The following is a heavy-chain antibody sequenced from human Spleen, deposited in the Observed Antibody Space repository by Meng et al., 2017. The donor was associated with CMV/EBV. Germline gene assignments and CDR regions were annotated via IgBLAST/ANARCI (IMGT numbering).Heavy chain of an antibody. V-gene: IGHV5-51*01. CDR2: IYPADSDT. CDR3: VRHPLLRGFDP. J-gene: IGHJ5*02. CDR1: GYSFTEYW. D-gene: IGHD2-21*01. Sequence: ISCKASGYSFTEYWIGWVRQMPGKGLECMGIIYPADSDTKYSPSFRGQVTISADRSINTAYLQWTSLKASDTAMYYCVRHPLLRGFDPWGQGTLVTVSS.